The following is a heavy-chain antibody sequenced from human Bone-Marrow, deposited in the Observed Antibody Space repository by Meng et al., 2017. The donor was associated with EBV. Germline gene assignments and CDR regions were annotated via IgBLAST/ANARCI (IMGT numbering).Heavy chain of an antibody. CDR3: ARGISSGWDYYFDY. D-gene: IGHD6-19*01. V-gene: IGHV4-61*08. Sequence: QVPREGAGPGLVKPSETLSLTCTVSGGSVSRGGYYWSWIRQPPGKGLEWIGYIYYSGDTTYNPSLKSRVTMSVDTSKNQFSLKLSSVTAADTAVYYCARGISSGWDYYFDYWGQGTLVTVSS. J-gene: IGHJ4*02. CDR2: IYYSGDT. CDR1: GGSVSRGGYY.